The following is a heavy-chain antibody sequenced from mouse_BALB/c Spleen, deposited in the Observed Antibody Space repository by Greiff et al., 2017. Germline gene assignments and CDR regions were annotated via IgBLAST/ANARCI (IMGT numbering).Heavy chain of an antibody. CDR1: GFTFSSYT. V-gene: IGHV5-12-2*01. J-gene: IGHJ1*01. CDR3: ARPYYDYDGYFDV. D-gene: IGHD2-4*01. Sequence: DVMLVESGGGLVQPGGSLKLSCAASGFTFSSYTMSWVRQTPEKRLEWVAYISNGGGSTYYPDTVKGRFTISRDNAKNTLYLQMSSLKSEDTAMYYCARPYYDYDGYFDVWGAGTTVTVSS. CDR2: ISNGGGST.